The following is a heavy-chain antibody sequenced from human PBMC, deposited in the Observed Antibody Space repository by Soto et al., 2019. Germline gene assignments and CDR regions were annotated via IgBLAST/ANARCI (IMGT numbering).Heavy chain of an antibody. CDR1: GFTFSSYW. CDR3: ARDPTVTVYYYYGMDV. J-gene: IGHJ6*02. CDR2: IKQDGSEK. D-gene: IGHD5-12*01. Sequence: PGGSLRLSCAASGFTFSSYWMSWVRQAPGKGLEWVANIKQDGSEKYYVDSVKGRFTISRDNAKNSLYLQMNSLRAEDTAEYYCARDPTVTVYYYYGMDVWGQGTTVTVSS. V-gene: IGHV3-7*01.